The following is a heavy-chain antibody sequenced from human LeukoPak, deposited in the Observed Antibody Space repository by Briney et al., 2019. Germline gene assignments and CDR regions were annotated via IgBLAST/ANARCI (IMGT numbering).Heavy chain of an antibody. Sequence: GGSLRLSCAASGFTFSSYWMSWVRQAPGKGLEWVANIKQDGSEKYYVDSVKGRFTISRDNAKNLLYLQMNSLRAEDTAVYYCARGGTGYYLRFDYWGQGTLVTVSS. CDR1: GFTFSSYW. J-gene: IGHJ4*02. V-gene: IGHV3-7*01. D-gene: IGHD3/OR15-3a*01. CDR3: ARGGTGYYLRFDY. CDR2: IKQDGSEK.